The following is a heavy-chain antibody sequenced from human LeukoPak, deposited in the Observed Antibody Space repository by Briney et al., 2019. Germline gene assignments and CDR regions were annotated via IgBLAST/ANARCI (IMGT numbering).Heavy chain of an antibody. D-gene: IGHD2-2*01. CDR1: GYTFTSYG. Sequence: GASVKVSCKASGYTFTSYGISWVRQAPGQGLEWMGWISAYNGNTNYAQKLQGRVTMTTDPSTSTAYMELRSLRSDDTGVYYCARAWDCRSTSCYPFWFDPWGQGTLVTVPS. CDR2: ISAYNGNT. J-gene: IGHJ5*02. V-gene: IGHV1-18*01. CDR3: ARAWDCRSTSCYPFWFDP.